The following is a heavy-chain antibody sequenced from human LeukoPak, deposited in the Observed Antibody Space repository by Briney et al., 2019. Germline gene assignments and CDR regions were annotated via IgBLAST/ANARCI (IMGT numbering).Heavy chain of an antibody. D-gene: IGHD6-19*01. Sequence: APVKVSCEASGYTFTGYYIHWVRQAPGQGLEWMGWINPNSGGTHYAQKFQGRVALTRDTSISTAYMELSRLTSDDAAVYYCARGAARDSSGWYDYWGQGTLVTVSS. V-gene: IGHV1-2*02. CDR1: GYTFTGYY. J-gene: IGHJ4*02. CDR3: ARGAARDSSGWYDY. CDR2: INPNSGGT.